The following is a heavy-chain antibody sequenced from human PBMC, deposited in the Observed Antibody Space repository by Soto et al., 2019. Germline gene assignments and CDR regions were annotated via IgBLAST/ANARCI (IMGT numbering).Heavy chain of an antibody. V-gene: IGHV3-23*01. CDR3: ARYIPGVRYYGMDV. D-gene: IGHD2-2*01. CDR1: GYTVSSYA. J-gene: IGHJ6*02. CDR2: IGESGTPT. Sequence: EVQLLESGGGLVQPGGYLRLSCAASGYTVSSYAMKWVRQAPGKGLEWVSLIGESGTPTYYADSVKGRFTISRDNSGNTLFLEMYSLRAEDTAVYYCARYIPGVRYYGMDVWGQGTTVTVSS.